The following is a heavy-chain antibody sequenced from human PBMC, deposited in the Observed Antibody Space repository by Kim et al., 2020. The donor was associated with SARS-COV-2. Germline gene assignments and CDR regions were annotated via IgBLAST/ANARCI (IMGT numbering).Heavy chain of an antibody. J-gene: IGHJ5*02. V-gene: IGHV4-31*03. D-gene: IGHD6-13*01. Sequence: SETLSLTCTVSGGSISSGGYYWSWIRQHPGKGLEWIGYIYYSGSTYYNPSLKSRVTISVDTSKNQFSLKLSSVTAADTAVYYCARGVGSSRYRGWFDPWGQGTLVTVSS. CDR2: IYYSGST. CDR1: GGSISSGGYY. CDR3: ARGVGSSRYRGWFDP.